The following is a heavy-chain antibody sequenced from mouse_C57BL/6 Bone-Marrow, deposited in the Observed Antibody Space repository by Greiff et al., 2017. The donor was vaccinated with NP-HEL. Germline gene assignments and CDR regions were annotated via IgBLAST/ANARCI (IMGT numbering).Heavy chain of an antibody. CDR2: IDPENGDT. Sequence: EVQLQESGAELVRPGASVKLSCTASGFTIKDDYMHWVKQRPEQGLEWIGWIDPENGDTEYASKFQGKATITADTSSNTAYLQLSSLTSEDTAVYYCTTDYGSHMDYWGQGTSVTVSS. D-gene: IGHD1-1*01. J-gene: IGHJ4*01. CDR3: TTDYGSHMDY. CDR1: GFTIKDDY. V-gene: IGHV14-4*01.